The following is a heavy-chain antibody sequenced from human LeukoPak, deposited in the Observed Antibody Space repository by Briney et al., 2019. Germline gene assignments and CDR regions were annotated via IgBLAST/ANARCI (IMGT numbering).Heavy chain of an antibody. Sequence: SETLSLTCTVFGGSITNPYYNWIPQPPGKAREWIGYIYYSGSTNYNPSLKSRVTISLDTSKNQFSLRLSSVTAADTAMYYCARGYYSNTSGYYSLAEAWGQGTLVTVSS. CDR2: IYYSGST. V-gene: IGHV4-59*11. CDR3: ARGYYSNTSGYYSLAEA. J-gene: IGHJ5*02. CDR1: GGSITNPY. D-gene: IGHD3-22*01.